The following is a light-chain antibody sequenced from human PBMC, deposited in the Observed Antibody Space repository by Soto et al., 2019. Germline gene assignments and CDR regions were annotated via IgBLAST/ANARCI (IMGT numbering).Light chain of an antibody. Sequence: QAVVTQPPSASGTPGQRATVSCYGSNSNIGTNDVCWYQQVPGAAPKLLIYSNNQRLSGVPDRFSGSKSGTSASLAISGLRSEDEADYYCAAWDGSLSGVIFGGGTQLTVL. J-gene: IGLJ7*01. V-gene: IGLV1-47*02. CDR1: NSNIGTND. CDR3: AAWDGSLSGVI. CDR2: SNN.